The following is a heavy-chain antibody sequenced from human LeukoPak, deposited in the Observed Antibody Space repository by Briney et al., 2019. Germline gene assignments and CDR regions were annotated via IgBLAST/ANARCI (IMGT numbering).Heavy chain of an antibody. CDR1: GYTFTSYG. CDR3: ARDPIGAVAPSFPDY. V-gene: IGHV1-18*01. D-gene: IGHD6-19*01. CDR2: ISAYNGNT. J-gene: IGHJ4*02. Sequence: GASVKVSCKASGYTFTSYGISWVRQAPGQALEWMGWISAYNGNTNYAQKLQGRVTMTTDTSTSTAYMELRSLRSDDTAVYYCARDPIGAVAPSFPDYWGQGTLVTVSS.